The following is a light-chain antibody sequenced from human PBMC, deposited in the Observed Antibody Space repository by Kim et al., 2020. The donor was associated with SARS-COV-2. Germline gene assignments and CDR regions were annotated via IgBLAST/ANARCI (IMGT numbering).Light chain of an antibody. V-gene: IGLV2-14*04. CDR1: SSDVGGYNY. CDR3: SSYTSSSTWV. Sequence: GQSRTISCTGTSSDVGGYNYVSWYQQHPGKAPKLMIYDVSKRPSGVSNRFSGSKSGNTASLTISGLQAEDEADYYCSSYTSSSTWVFGGGTQLTVL. J-gene: IGLJ3*02. CDR2: DVS.